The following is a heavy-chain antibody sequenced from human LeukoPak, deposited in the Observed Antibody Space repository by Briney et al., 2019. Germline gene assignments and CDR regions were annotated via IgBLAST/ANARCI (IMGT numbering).Heavy chain of an antibody. CDR1: GFTFSSYS. CDR2: ISSSSSYI. J-gene: IGHJ4*02. D-gene: IGHD1-26*01. V-gene: IGHV3-21*01. Sequence: PGGSLRLSCAASGFTFSSYSMNWVRQAPGKGLEWVSSISSSSSYIYYADSVKGRFTISRDNAKNSLYLQMNSLRAEDTAVYYCARAAVGAIPFDYWGQGTPVTVSS. CDR3: ARAAVGAIPFDY.